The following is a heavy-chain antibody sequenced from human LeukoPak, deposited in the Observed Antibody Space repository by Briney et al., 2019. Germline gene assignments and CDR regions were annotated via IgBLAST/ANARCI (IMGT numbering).Heavy chain of an antibody. V-gene: IGHV3-7*03. CDR1: GFTFSSYW. CDR2: INHNGNVN. Sequence: PGGSLRLSCAASGFTFSSYWMNWARQAPGKGLGWVASINHNGNVNYYVDSVKGRFTISRDNAKNSLYLQMSNLRAEDTAVYFCARGGGSDVWGQGATVTVSS. CDR3: ARGGGSDV. D-gene: IGHD2-15*01. J-gene: IGHJ6*02.